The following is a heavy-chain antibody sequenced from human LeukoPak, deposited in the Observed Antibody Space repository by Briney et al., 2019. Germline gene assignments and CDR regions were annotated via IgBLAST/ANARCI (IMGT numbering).Heavy chain of an antibody. Sequence: SQTLSLTCAVSGGSISSGGYSWSWIRQPPGKGLEWIGYIYHSGSTYYNPSPKSRVTISVDRSKNQFSLKLSSVTAADTAVYYCAREADYYGSGSYGWFDPWGQGTLVTVSS. CDR3: AREADYYGSGSYGWFDP. CDR2: IYHSGST. D-gene: IGHD3-10*01. V-gene: IGHV4-30-2*01. CDR1: GGSISSGGYS. J-gene: IGHJ5*02.